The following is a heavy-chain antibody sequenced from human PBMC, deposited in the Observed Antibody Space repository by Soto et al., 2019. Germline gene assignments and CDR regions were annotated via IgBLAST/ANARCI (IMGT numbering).Heavy chain of an antibody. CDR3: ARAFYGDYAAYYYRLDV. D-gene: IGHD4-17*01. Sequence: SETLSLTCVVSGYSIGGASYWGWIRQPPGKGLERIGSFFHSGTTYYNPSLERRVTISVATSNNHFSLHLGSLSAADTAVYFCARAFYGDYAAYYYRLDVWGQGTTVTVSS. CDR1: GYSIGGASY. V-gene: IGHV4-38-2*01. CDR2: FFHSGTT. J-gene: IGHJ6*02.